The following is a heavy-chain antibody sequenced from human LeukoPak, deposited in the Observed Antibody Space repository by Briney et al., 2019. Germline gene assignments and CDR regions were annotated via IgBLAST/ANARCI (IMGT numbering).Heavy chain of an antibody. CDR2: IYPGDSDT. CDR1: GYSFTSYW. V-gene: IGHV5-51*01. J-gene: IGHJ5*02. CDR3: ARRVAVADYDWFDP. Sequence: GESLKISCKGSGYSFTSYWIGWVRQMPGKGLEWMGIIYPGDSDTRYSPSFQGQVTISADKSISPAYLQWSSLKASDTAMVYCARRVAVADYDWFDPWGQGTLVTVSS. D-gene: IGHD6-19*01.